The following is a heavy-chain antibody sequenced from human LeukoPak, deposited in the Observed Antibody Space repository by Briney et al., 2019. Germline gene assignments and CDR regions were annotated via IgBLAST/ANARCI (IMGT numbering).Heavy chain of an antibody. CDR3: LKNADY. CDR1: GFTFSISG. Sequence: GGSLRLSCAASGFTFSISGMHWVRQAPGKGLVWVSLINSDVSSTWYADSVKGRFTISRDNAKNTVYLQMDSLRAEDTAVYYCLKNADYWGHGTRVTVSS. V-gene: IGHV3-74*01. CDR2: INSDVSST. D-gene: IGHD2-2*01. J-gene: IGHJ4*01.